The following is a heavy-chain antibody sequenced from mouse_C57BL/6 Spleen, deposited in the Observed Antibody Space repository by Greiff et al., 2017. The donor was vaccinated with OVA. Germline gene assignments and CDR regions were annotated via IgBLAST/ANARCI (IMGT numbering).Heavy chain of an antibody. D-gene: IGHD1-1*01. CDR3: ARSLYYYGSSYYCDY. J-gene: IGHJ2*01. Sequence: EVQLQQSGPELVKPGASVKISCKASGYTFTDYYMNWVKQSHGKSLEWIGDINPNNGGTSYNQKFKGKATLTVDKSSSTAYMELRSLTSEDSAVYYCARSLYYYGSSYYCDYWGQGTTLTVSS. V-gene: IGHV1-26*01. CDR2: INPNNGGT. CDR1: GYTFTDYY.